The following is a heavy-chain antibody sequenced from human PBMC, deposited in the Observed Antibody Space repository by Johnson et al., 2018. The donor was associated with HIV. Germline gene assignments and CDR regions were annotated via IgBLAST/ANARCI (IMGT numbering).Heavy chain of an antibody. Sequence: QVQLVESGGGLVKPGGSLRLSCAASGFTFSDYYMSWIRRAPGKGLEWVSYISSSGSTIYYADSVKGRFTISRDTAKNSLYLQVNSLRAEDTAVYYCARALKRIAAADDAFDIWGQGTMVTVSS. CDR1: GFTFSDYY. J-gene: IGHJ3*02. CDR3: ARALKRIAAADDAFDI. V-gene: IGHV3-11*04. CDR2: ISSSGSTI. D-gene: IGHD6-13*01.